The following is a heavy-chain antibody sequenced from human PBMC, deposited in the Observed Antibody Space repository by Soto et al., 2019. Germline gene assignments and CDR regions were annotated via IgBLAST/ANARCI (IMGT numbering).Heavy chain of an antibody. CDR1: GFTFRSYA. CDR2: ISGSGGST. D-gene: IGHD3-3*01. Sequence: GGSLRLSCAASGFTFRSYAMSWVRQAPGKGLEWVSAISGSGGSTYYADSVKGRFTISRDNSKNTLYLQMNSLRAEDTAVYYCAKQRITIFGVVTGFDYWGQGTLVTVSS. J-gene: IGHJ4*02. CDR3: AKQRITIFGVVTGFDY. V-gene: IGHV3-23*01.